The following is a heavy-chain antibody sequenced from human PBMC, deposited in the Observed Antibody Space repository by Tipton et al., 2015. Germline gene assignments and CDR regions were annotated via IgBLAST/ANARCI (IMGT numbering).Heavy chain of an antibody. CDR1: GGSISSGGYY. J-gene: IGHJ3*02. Sequence: TLSLTCTVSGGSISSGGYYWSWIRQHPGKGLEWIGYIYYSGSTYHNPSLKSRVTISIDTSKNQFSLKLSSVTAADTAVYYCGRRGWVGGPTTRLVRPCDIWGQGTMVTVSS. V-gene: IGHV4-31*03. D-gene: IGHD3-10*01. CDR2: IYYSGST. CDR3: GRRGWVGGPTTRLVRPCDI.